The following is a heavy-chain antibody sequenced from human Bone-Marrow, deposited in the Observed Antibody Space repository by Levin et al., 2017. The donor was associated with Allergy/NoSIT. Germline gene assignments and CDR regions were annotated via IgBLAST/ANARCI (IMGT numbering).Heavy chain of an antibody. Sequence: PSETLSLTCTVSGASISSDTYYWGWIRQPPGKGLEWIGSVYYSGSTYYNPSLETRVTISADTSKNQFSLKLRSVAAADTAVYYCARRYSLWYLDYWGQGTLVTVSS. D-gene: IGHD5/OR15-5a*01. CDR1: GASISSDTYY. CDR3: ARRYSLWYLDY. CDR2: VYYSGST. V-gene: IGHV4-39*01. J-gene: IGHJ4*02.